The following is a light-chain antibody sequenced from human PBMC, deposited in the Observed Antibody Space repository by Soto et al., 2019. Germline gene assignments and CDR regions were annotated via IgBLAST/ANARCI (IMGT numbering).Light chain of an antibody. Sequence: EIVLTQSPGTLSLSPGEGYTLSCRASQSVSSNSLAWYQQKPVQAPRLLIYGASTRATGIPARFSGSGSGTDFTLTINSLEAEDFAVYYCQQYGSSPLTFGGGTKVEIK. J-gene: IGKJ4*01. CDR1: QSVSSNS. CDR3: QQYGSSPLT. CDR2: GAS. V-gene: IGKV3-20*01.